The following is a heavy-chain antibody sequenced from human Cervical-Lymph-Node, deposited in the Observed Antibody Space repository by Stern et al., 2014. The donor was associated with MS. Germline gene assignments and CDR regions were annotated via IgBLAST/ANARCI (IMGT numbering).Heavy chain of an antibody. CDR3: ARRDYYDSSGYYGDAFDI. J-gene: IGHJ3*02. V-gene: IGHV1-69*01. D-gene: IGHD3-22*01. CDR1: GGTFSSYA. CDR2: IIPMFGTT. Sequence: VQLVESGAEVKKPGSSVKVSCKASGGTFSSYAITWVRQAPGRGLAWMGEIIPMFGTTKYAQKFQGRVTIIADGSTTTAYMELSSLRSEDTAVYYCARRDYYDSSGYYGDAFDIWGQGTVVTVSS.